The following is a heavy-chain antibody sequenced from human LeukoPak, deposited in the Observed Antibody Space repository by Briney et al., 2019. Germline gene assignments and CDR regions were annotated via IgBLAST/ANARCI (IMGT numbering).Heavy chain of an antibody. CDR1: GGSMSSYY. CDR2: IHYSGST. Sequence: SETLSLTCTVSGGSMSSYYWTWIRQPPGKGLEWVGYIHYSGSTNYNPSLKSRATISIDTSKNQFSLKLSSVTAADTAVYYYARADGDNYYYYGMDVWGQGTTVTVSS. J-gene: IGHJ6*02. D-gene: IGHD4-17*01. V-gene: IGHV4-59*01. CDR3: ARADGDNYYYYGMDV.